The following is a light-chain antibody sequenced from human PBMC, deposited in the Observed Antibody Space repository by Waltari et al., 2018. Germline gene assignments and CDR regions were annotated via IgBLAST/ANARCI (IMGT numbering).Light chain of an antibody. CDR2: AAS. Sequence: DNQITQYPPSLSASLLESFTMTGRASQSISNNLNWYQQKAGKAPKLLIYAASRLQSGVPSRFSGSGAGTDFTLTILSLQPDDFATYDCQQSYSTPPRTVGQGTKVENK. V-gene: IGKV1-39*01. CDR1: QSISNN. J-gene: IGKJ1*01. CDR3: QQSYSTPPRT.